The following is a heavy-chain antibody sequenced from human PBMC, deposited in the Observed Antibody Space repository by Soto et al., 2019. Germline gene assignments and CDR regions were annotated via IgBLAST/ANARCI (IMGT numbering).Heavy chain of an antibody. CDR1: GVSISGGNV. J-gene: IGHJ5*01. CDR3: ARVLSGNKEWFDS. CDR2: VFDHGST. D-gene: IGHD3-10*01. Sequence: QVQLQESGPGLVKPWGTLSLTCAVSGVSISGGNVWSWVRQPPGKGLEWIGEVFDHGSTNYNPSLKRRVTMSVDKSQNDFSLNLTSVTAADTAVYYCARVLSGNKEWFDSWGQGILVTVPS. V-gene: IGHV4-4*02.